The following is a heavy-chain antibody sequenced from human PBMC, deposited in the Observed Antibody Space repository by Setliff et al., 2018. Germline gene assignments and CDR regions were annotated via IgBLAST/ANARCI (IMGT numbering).Heavy chain of an antibody. CDR3: ARDATYYDFWSDYSPDAFDI. CDR2: IKQDGSEK. V-gene: IGHV3-7*01. Sequence: CEASGFTFTSYWMSWVRQAPGKGLEWVANIKQDGSEKYYVDSVKGRFAISRDNAKNSLYLQMNSLRAEDTAMYYCARDATYYDFWSDYSPDAFDIWGQGTMVTVSS. D-gene: IGHD3-3*01. CDR1: GFTFTSYW. J-gene: IGHJ3*02.